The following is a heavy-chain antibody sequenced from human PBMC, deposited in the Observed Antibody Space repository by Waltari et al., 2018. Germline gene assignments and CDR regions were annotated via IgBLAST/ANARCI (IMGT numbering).Heavy chain of an antibody. CDR1: GFTVSSNY. D-gene: IGHD3-22*01. J-gene: IGHJ3*02. Sequence: EVQLVETGGGLIQPGGSLRLSCAASGFTVSSNYMTWVRQAPGKGLESVSVIYSGGSGGNTYYADSVKGRFTISRDNSKNTLYLQMNGLRAEDTAMYYCATDYDGNAYVAFDIWGQGTMVTVSS. V-gene: IGHV3-53*02. CDR3: ATDYDGNAYVAFDI. CDR2: IYSGGSGGNT.